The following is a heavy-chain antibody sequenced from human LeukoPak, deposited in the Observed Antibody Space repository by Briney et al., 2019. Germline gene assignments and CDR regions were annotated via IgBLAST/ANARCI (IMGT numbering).Heavy chain of an antibody. D-gene: IGHD3-22*01. J-gene: IGHJ3*02. Sequence: SETLSLTCTVSGGSISSSSYYWGWIRQPPGKGLEWIGSIYSGSTYYNPSLKSRVTISVDTSKNQFSLKLSSVTAADTAVYYCASHYYDSSGYYDAFDIWGQGTMVTVSS. CDR1: GGSISSSSYY. CDR2: IYSGST. V-gene: IGHV4-39*01. CDR3: ASHYYDSSGYYDAFDI.